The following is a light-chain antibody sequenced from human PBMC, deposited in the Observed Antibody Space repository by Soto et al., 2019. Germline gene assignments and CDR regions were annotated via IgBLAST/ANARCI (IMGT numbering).Light chain of an antibody. CDR2: GAS. CDR3: QHCGSSHAP. Sequence: EIVLTQSPGTLSLSPGERATLSCRASQSVGSSYLAWYQQKPGQSPRLLMYGASSRATGITDRFSGSGSGTNVALTVSRLEAEDFAVYYCQHCGSSHAPVGGGTKVEIK. J-gene: IGKJ4*01. CDR1: QSVGSSY. V-gene: IGKV3-20*01.